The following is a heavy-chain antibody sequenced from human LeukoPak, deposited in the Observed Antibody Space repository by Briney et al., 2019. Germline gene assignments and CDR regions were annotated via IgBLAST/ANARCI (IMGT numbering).Heavy chain of an antibody. CDR3: ARLVQHYDFWSGYRNYYYYYMDV. Sequence: SETLSLTCTISGYTISSGYQWGWIRQPPGKGLEWIGNIYHSGSTYYNPSLKSRVTMSVDTSNNQFSLNLNSVTAADTAVYYCARLVQHYDFWSGYRNYYYYYMDVWGKGTTVTVSS. D-gene: IGHD3-3*01. CDR2: IYHSGST. J-gene: IGHJ6*03. CDR1: GYTISSGYQ. V-gene: IGHV4-38-2*02.